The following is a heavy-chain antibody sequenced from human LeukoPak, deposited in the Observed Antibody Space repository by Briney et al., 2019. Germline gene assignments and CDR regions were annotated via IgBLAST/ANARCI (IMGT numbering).Heavy chain of an antibody. CDR3: AREEFCNGGGCSFDS. CDR2: IYHSGST. J-gene: IGHJ4*02. D-gene: IGHD2-15*01. Sequence: PSETLSLTCAVSGGSISSGGYSWSWIRQPPGKGLEWIGYIYHSGSTYYNPSLKSRVTISVDRSKNQFSLKLSSVTAADTAMYYCAREEFCNGGGCSFDSWGQGALVTVSS. V-gene: IGHV4-30-2*01. CDR1: GGSISSGGYS.